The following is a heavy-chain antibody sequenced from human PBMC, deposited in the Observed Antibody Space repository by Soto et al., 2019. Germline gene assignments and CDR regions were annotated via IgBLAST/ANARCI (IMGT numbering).Heavy chain of an antibody. D-gene: IGHD3-22*01. V-gene: IGHV3-66*01. CDR1: GFTVSSNY. Sequence: GGSLRLSCAASGFTVSSNYMSWVRQAPGKGLEWVSVIYSGGSTYYADSVKGRFTISRDNSKNTLYLQMNSLRAEDTAVYYCASSISYYYDSSGYDAFDIWGQGTMVTVSS. CDR3: ASSISYYYDSSGYDAFDI. CDR2: IYSGGST. J-gene: IGHJ3*02.